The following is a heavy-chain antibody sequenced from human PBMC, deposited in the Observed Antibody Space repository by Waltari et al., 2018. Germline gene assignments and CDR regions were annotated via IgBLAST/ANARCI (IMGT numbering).Heavy chain of an antibody. J-gene: IGHJ4*02. V-gene: IGHV1-69*05. CDR1: GGTFSSYA. CDR2: IIPIFVTE. D-gene: IGHD3-9*01. Sequence: QVQLVQSGAEVKKPGSSVKVSCKASGGTFSSYAISWVRQAPGQGLEWMGGIIPIFVTENYAQKFQGRITITTDESTSTAYMELSSLRSEDTAVYYCAIPGAHYDILTGPFDYWGQGTLVTVSS. CDR3: AIPGAHYDILTGPFDY.